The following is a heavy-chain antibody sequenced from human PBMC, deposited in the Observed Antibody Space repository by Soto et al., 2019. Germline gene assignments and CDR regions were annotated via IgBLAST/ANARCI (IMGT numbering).Heavy chain of an antibody. J-gene: IGHJ6*02. Sequence: GGSLRLSCAASGFTFSSYSMNWVRQAPGKGLEWVSYISSSSSTIYYADSVKGRFTISRDNAKNSLYLQMNSLRDEDTAVYYCASPSLGYCSGGSCGLYYGMDVWGQGTTVTVSS. D-gene: IGHD2-15*01. CDR3: ASPSLGYCSGGSCGLYYGMDV. V-gene: IGHV3-48*02. CDR1: GFTFSSYS. CDR2: ISSSSSTI.